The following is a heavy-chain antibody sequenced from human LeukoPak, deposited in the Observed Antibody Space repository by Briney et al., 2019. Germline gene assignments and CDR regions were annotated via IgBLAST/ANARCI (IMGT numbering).Heavy chain of an antibody. V-gene: IGHV4-34*01. Sequence: SETLSLTCAVYGGSFSGYYWSWIRQPPGKGLEWIGEINHSGSTNYNPYLKSRVTISVDTSKNQFSLKLSSVTAADTAVYYCASLADFWSGYGYFDYWGQGTLVTVSS. D-gene: IGHD3-3*01. CDR1: GGSFSGYY. CDR3: ASLADFWSGYGYFDY. J-gene: IGHJ4*02. CDR2: INHSGST.